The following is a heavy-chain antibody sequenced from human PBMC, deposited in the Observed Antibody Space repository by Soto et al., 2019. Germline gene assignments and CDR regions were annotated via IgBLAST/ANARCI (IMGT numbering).Heavy chain of an antibody. CDR2: MYWKDGNT. CDR1: GFTIDNYG. V-gene: IGHV3-20*04. J-gene: IGHJ4*02. Sequence: GGSLRLSCAASGFTIDNYGMSWVRQVPGKGLEWVSGMYWKDGNTHYADSVKSRFTISRDNAKNSLFLQLNSLRAEDTALYYCVRSGDYRSGSYWYFFDYWGQGALVTVSS. D-gene: IGHD3-10*01. CDR3: VRSGDYRSGSYWYFFDY.